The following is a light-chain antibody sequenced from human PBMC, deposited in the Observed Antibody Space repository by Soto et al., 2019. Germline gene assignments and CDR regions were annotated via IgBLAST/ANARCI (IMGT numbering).Light chain of an antibody. V-gene: IGKV1-5*01. CDR1: QSLSSR. CDR3: QQYNSYPFT. CDR2: DAS. J-gene: IGKJ3*01. Sequence: DIQMTQSPSTLSASVGDRVTITCRASQSLSSRLAWYQQKPGKVPNLLIYDASNLESGVPSRFSGSGSGTEFTLTISSLQPDDFATYYCQQYNSYPFTFGPGTKVDI.